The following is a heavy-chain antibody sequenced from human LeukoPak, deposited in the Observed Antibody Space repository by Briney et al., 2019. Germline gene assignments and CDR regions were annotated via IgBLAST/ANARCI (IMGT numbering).Heavy chain of an antibody. CDR1: GFTFSSYA. V-gene: IGHV3-30-3*01. Sequence: GGSLRLSCAASGFTFSSYAMHWVRQAPGKGLEWVAVISYDGSNKYYADSVKGRFTISRDNSKNTLYLQMNSLRAEDTAVYYCARDPPDIVVVPAANYFHWFDPRGQGTLVTVSS. CDR2: ISYDGSNK. CDR3: ARDPPDIVVVPAANYFHWFDP. D-gene: IGHD2-2*01. J-gene: IGHJ5*02.